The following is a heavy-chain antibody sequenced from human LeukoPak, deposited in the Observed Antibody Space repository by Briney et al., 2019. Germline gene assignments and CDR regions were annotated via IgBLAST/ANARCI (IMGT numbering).Heavy chain of an antibody. CDR1: GGSISSYY. J-gene: IGHJ3*02. CDR2: IYYSGST. V-gene: IGHV4-59*01. CDR3: ARFRLGGDAFDI. D-gene: IGHD3-16*01. Sequence: SETLSLTCTVSGGSISSYYWSWIRQPPGKGLEWIGYIYYSGSTNYNPSLKSRVTISVDTSKNQFSLKLSSVTAADTAVYYCARFRLGGDAFDIWGQGTMVTVSS.